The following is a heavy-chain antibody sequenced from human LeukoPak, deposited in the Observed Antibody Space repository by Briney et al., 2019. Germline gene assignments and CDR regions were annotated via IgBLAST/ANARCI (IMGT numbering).Heavy chain of an antibody. CDR1: GYTFTSYG. V-gene: IGHV1-18*01. CDR3: VRCLQSAYYFDY. CDR2: ISAYNDNT. Sequence: ASVKVSCKASGYTFTSYGISWVRQAPGQGLEWMGWISAYNDNTNYAQNLQGRVTMTTDTSTSTAYMELRSLRSDDTAVYYCVRCLQSAYYFDYWGQGTLVTVSS. J-gene: IGHJ4*02.